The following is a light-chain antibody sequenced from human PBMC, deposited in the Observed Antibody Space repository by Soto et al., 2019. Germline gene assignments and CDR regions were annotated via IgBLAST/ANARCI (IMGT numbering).Light chain of an antibody. CDR3: QQRSDWPGT. Sequence: ELLMTQSPATLSVSPGERATLSCRASQYVSNNLAWYQQKPGQAPRLLVYAASTRATGVPVRFSGSGSGTEFTLTISSLQSEDFAVYYCQQRSDWPGTFGPGTKVDIK. CDR2: AAS. CDR1: QYVSNN. J-gene: IGKJ3*01. V-gene: IGKV3-15*01.